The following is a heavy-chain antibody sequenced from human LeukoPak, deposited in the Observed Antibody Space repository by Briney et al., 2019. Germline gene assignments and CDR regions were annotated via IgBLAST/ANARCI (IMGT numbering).Heavy chain of an antibody. CDR3: AKDPQKLARTGFDY. J-gene: IGHJ4*02. D-gene: IGHD6-13*01. Sequence: PGGSLRLSCAASGFTFSTYAISWVRQAPGKGLEWVSAISGSGGSTYYADSVKGRFTISRDNSKNTLYLQMNSLRTEDTAVYYCAKDPQKLARTGFDYWGQGTLVTVSS. V-gene: IGHV3-23*01. CDR1: GFTFSTYA. CDR2: ISGSGGST.